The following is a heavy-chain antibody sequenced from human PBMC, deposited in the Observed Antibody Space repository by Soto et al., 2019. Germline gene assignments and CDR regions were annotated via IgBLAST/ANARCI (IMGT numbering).Heavy chain of an antibody. J-gene: IGHJ4*02. D-gene: IGHD2-2*01. Sequence: GSLIFAGTASGFTFSDHCMSWIRQAPGKGLEWVSYISPSGSPLYYADSVRVRFTISRDNAKNSLYFPMSSLRAEDTALYYCTRDPDTTSKIDHWGQGTQVTVYS. V-gene: IGHV3-11*01. CDR2: ISPSGSPL. CDR3: TRDPDTTSKIDH. CDR1: GFTFSDHC.